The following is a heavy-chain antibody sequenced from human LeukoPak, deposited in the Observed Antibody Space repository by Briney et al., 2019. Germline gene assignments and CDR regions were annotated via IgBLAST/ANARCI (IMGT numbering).Heavy chain of an antibody. CDR1: GFTFSSYS. J-gene: IGHJ3*02. D-gene: IGHD4-17*01. V-gene: IGHV3-23*01. CDR2: ISGSGGST. Sequence: GGSLRLSCAASGFTFSSYSMSWVRQAPGKGLEWVSAISGSGGSTYYADSVKGRFTISRDNSKNTLYLQMNSLRAEDTAVYYCAKGIYDYGDYHDAFDIWGQGTMVTVSS. CDR3: AKGIYDYGDYHDAFDI.